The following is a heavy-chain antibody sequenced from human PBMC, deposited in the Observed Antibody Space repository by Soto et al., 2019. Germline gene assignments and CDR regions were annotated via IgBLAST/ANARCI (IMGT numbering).Heavy chain of an antibody. V-gene: IGHV1-69*13. CDR1: GGTFSSYA. J-gene: IGHJ5*02. D-gene: IGHD2-15*01. CDR3: ARADTECSGGSCRPDWFDP. CDR2: IIPIFGTA. Sequence: SVKVSCKASGGTFSSYAISWVRQAPGQGLEWMGGIIPIFGTANYAQKFQGRVTITADESTSTAYMELSSLRSEDTAVYYCARADTECSGGSCRPDWFDPWGPETTVTVXS.